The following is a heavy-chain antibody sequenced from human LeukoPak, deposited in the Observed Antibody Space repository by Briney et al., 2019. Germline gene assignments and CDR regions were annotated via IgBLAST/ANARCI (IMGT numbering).Heavy chain of an antibody. CDR3: AREGKYYSPRFDY. Sequence: SETLSLTCAVYGGSFSGYYWSWIRQPPGKGLEWIGEINHSGSTNYNPSLKSRVTISVDTSKNQFSLKLSSVTAADTAVYYCAREGKYYSPRFDYWGQGTLVTVSS. CDR1: GGSFSGYY. V-gene: IGHV4-34*01. CDR2: INHSGST. J-gene: IGHJ4*02. D-gene: IGHD2-15*01.